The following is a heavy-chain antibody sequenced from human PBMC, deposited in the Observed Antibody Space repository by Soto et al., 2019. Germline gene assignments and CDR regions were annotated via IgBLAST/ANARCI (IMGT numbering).Heavy chain of an antibody. CDR2: ISSNGGST. D-gene: IGHD2-15*01. V-gene: IGHV3-64D*08. J-gene: IGHJ4*02. Sequence: GGSLRLSCSASGFTFSSYAMHWVRQAPGKGLEYVSAISSNGGSTYYADSVKGRFTISRDNSKNTLYLQMSSLRAEDTAVYYCVKQHSVKRYCSGGSCYSNDYFDYWGQGTLVTVS. CDR1: GFTFSSYA. CDR3: VKQHSVKRYCSGGSCYSNDYFDY.